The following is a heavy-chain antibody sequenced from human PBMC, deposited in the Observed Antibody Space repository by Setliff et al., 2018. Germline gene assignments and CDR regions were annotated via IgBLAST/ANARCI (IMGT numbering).Heavy chain of an antibody. J-gene: IGHJ4*02. CDR3: ATSAWWYRFDS. Sequence: ASETLSLTCTVSGGSISSYYWSWIRQRAGKGLEWIGHIYIGGSANYNPSLKSRVTMSLDTSENQLSLKLTSVTAEDTAVYYCATSAWWYRFDSWGQGILVTAPQ. CDR2: IYIGGSA. V-gene: IGHV4-4*07. D-gene: IGHD2-15*01. CDR1: GGSISSYY.